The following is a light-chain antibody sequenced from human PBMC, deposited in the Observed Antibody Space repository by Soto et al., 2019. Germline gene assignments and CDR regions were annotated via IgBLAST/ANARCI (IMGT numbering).Light chain of an antibody. CDR3: QHYNTWPRT. CDR1: QSVSSN. V-gene: IGKV3-15*01. CDR2: GAS. J-gene: IGKJ1*01. Sequence: EIVMTQSPATLSVSPGERATLSCRASQSVSSNLAWYQQKPGQAPRLLIYGASTRATGIPARFSGSGSGTEFTLTISSLQSKDFAFYYCQHYNTWPRTFAKGTKVEIK.